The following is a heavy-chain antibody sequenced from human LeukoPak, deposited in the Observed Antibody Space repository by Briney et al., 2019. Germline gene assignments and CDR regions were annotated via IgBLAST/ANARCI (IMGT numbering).Heavy chain of an antibody. CDR2: INHSGST. V-gene: IGHV4-34*01. Sequence: SETQSLTCAVYGGSFSGYYWSWIRQPPGKGLEWIGEINHSGSTNYNPSLKSRVTISVDTSKNQFSLKLSSVTAADTAVYYCARGVIFLPYFDYWGQGTLVTVSS. CDR1: GGSFSGYY. J-gene: IGHJ4*02. CDR3: ARGVIFLPYFDY. D-gene: IGHD2/OR15-2a*01.